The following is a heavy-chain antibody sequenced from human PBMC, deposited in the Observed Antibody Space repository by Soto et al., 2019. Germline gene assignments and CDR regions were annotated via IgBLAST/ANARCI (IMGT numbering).Heavy chain of an antibody. CDR3: ASGKSQMTQDRMGFYYYMDV. CDR1: GATFNDYT. Sequence: QVQLVQSGAEGKKPGSSVRISCAASGATFNDYTFTWVRRAPGQGLEWMGRVIPLLDASNYAEKFQDRVTITADRSTSTVYMELSGLKSEDSAIYYCASGKSQMTQDRMGFYYYMDVWGKGTTVTVSS. D-gene: IGHD2-15*01. V-gene: IGHV1-69*08. J-gene: IGHJ6*03. CDR2: VIPLLDAS.